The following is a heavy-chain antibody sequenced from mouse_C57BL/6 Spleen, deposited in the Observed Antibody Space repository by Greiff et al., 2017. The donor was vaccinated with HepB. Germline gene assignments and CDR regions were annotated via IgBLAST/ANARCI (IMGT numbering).Heavy chain of an antibody. Sequence: EVQVVESGPVLVKPGASVKMSCKASGYTFTDYYMNWVKQSHGKSLEWIGVINPYNGGTSYNQKFKGKATLTVDKSSSTAYMELNSLTSEDSAVYYCARTDGYYSDYWGQGTTLTVSS. V-gene: IGHV1-19*01. D-gene: IGHD2-3*01. J-gene: IGHJ2*01. CDR1: GYTFTDYY. CDR3: ARTDGYYSDY. CDR2: INPYNGGT.